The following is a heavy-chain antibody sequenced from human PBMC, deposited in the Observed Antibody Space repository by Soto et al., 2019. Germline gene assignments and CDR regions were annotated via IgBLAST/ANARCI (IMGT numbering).Heavy chain of an antibody. CDR2: ISWNSANI. V-gene: IGHV3-9*01. J-gene: IGHJ4*02. D-gene: IGHD2-15*01. CDR1: GFIFDDYA. CDR3: AKERFADIGRTHFDF. Sequence: LRLSCAASGFIFDDYAIHWVRQSPGKGLEWVAGISWNSANIGYADSVKGRFTISRDNAKNSVYLQMDSLSGEDTALYYCAKERFADIGRTHFDFWGQGTLVTVSS.